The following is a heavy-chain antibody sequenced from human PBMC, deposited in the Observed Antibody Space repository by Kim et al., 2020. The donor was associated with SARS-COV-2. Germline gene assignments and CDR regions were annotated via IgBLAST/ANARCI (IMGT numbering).Heavy chain of an antibody. CDR3: ATLGSSSPGRAFDI. D-gene: IGHD6-13*01. Sequence: AQKFQGRVTMTEDTSTDTAYMELSSLRSEETAVYYCATLGSSSPGRAFDIWGQGTMVTVSS. V-gene: IGHV1-24*01. J-gene: IGHJ3*02.